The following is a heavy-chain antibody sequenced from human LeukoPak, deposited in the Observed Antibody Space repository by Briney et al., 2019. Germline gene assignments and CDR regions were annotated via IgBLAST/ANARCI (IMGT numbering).Heavy chain of an antibody. CDR3: ASPVDYYDSSGSFDY. CDR1: RFTFSTYG. D-gene: IGHD3-22*01. Sequence: GGSLRLSCAASRFTFSTYGMHWVRQAPGKGLEWVAVISYDGSNKYYADSVKGRFIISRDNSKNTLYLQMNSLTTEDTAVYYCASPVDYYDSSGSFDYWGQGTLVTVSS. CDR2: ISYDGSNK. J-gene: IGHJ4*02. V-gene: IGHV3-30*03.